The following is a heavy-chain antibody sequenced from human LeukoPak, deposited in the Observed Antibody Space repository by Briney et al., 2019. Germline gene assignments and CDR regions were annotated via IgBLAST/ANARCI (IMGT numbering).Heavy chain of an antibody. D-gene: IGHD7-27*01. V-gene: IGHV4-39*01. CDR2: IYYSGST. Sequence: SETLSLTCTVSGGSISSSSYYWGWIRQPPGKGLEWIGSIYYSGSTYYNPSLKSRVTISVDTSKNQFSLKLSSVTAADTAVYYCARLTRDRDYWGQGTLVTVSS. CDR3: ARLTRDRDY. CDR1: GGSISSSSYY. J-gene: IGHJ4*02.